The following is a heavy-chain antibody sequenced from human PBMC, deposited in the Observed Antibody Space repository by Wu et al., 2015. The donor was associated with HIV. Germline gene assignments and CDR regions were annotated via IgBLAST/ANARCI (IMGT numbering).Heavy chain of an antibody. D-gene: IGHD2-15*01. CDR1: GYTFTGYY. Sequence: QVQLVQSGAEVKKPGASVKVSCKASGYTFTGYYMHWVRQAPGQGLEWMGWINPNSGGTNYAQKFQGRVTMTRDTSISTAYMELSRLRSDDTAVYYCARDLTVLVVXIAYGGLVDYVGPREPWSTVSS. J-gene: IGHJ4*01. CDR2: INPNSGGT. CDR3: ARDLTVLVVXIAYGGLVDY. V-gene: IGHV1-2*02.